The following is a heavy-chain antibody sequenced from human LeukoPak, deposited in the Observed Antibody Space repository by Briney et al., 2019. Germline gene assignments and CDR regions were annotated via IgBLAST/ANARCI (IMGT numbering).Heavy chain of an antibody. CDR2: IYYSGST. D-gene: IGHD6-19*01. Sequence: SETLSLTCSVSGGSLSGYYWSWIRQPPGKRLEWIGYIYYSGSTNYIPSLKSRVTISIDTSKNQFSLKLNSVTAADTAVHYCARRDSSGWYSFFDYWGQGTLVTVSS. CDR1: GGSLSGYY. V-gene: IGHV4-59*08. CDR3: ARRDSSGWYSFFDY. J-gene: IGHJ4*02.